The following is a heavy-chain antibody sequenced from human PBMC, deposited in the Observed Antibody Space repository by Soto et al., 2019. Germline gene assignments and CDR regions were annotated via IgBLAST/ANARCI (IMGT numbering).Heavy chain of an antibody. J-gene: IGHJ4*02. CDR2: ISGSGGST. Sequence: EVQLLESGGGLVQPGGSLRLSCAASGFTFSSYAMSWVRQAPGKGLEWVSAISGSGGSTYYADSVKGRFTISRDNSKNTLYLQMNSLRAEDTAVYYCAKDGYVGFGESHSFDYWGQGTLVTVSS. CDR3: AKDGYVGFGESHSFDY. V-gene: IGHV3-23*01. CDR1: GFTFSSYA. D-gene: IGHD3-10*01.